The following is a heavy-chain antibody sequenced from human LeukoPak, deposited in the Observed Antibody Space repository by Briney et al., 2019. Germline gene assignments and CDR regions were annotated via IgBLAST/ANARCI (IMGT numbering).Heavy chain of an antibody. CDR3: ARANYAYGDY. CDR2: IYRSGST. J-gene: IGHJ4*02. Sequence: SETLSLTCSVSGGSISSGDCFWSWIRQPPGKGLEWIGYIYRSGSTYYSPSLKSRVSISLDTSKNQFSLKLSSVTAADTAVYYCARANYAYGDYWGQGTLVTVSS. V-gene: IGHV4-30-4*08. D-gene: IGHD2-2*01. CDR1: GGSISSGDCF.